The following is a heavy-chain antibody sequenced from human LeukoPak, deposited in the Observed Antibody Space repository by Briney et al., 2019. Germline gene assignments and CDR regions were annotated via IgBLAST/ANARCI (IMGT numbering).Heavy chain of an antibody. CDR1: GGSIPIGTW. V-gene: IGHV4-4*02. J-gene: IGHJ3*01. CDR3: ARGPRK. CDR2: VYYSGSP. Sequence: SETLSLTCAVSGGSIPIGTWWTWVRQPPGQGLEWIGEVYYSGSPNYNSSLKSRVTISLDKTKNQFLLNLTSVTAADTAVYYCARGPRKWGQGTMVTVSS.